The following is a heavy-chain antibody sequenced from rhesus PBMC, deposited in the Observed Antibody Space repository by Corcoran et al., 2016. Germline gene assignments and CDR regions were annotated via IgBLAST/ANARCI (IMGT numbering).Heavy chain of an antibody. CDR3: TRDAISLDV. Sequence: QVLLQASGPGLVKPSETLSLTCAVSGVSLYGNYWTWIRQPPGKGLEWIGYISCNTETTSYNPSLGGRVTISKDTSQNQYSLMLTSVTAADTAIYYCTRDAISLDVWGRGVLVTVSS. V-gene: IGHV4-147*01. CDR1: GVSLYGNY. CDR2: ISCNTETT. J-gene: IGHJ5-2*02.